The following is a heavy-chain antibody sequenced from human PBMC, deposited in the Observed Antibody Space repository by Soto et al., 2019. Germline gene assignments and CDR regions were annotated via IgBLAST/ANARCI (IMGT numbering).Heavy chain of an antibody. J-gene: IGHJ5*02. CDR3: ARYGVDCSSTSCENWFDP. CDR1: GGSISSGDYY. CDR2: IYYSGST. V-gene: IGHV4-30-4*01. D-gene: IGHD2-2*01. Sequence: PSETLSLTCTVSGGSISSGDYYWSWIRQPPGKGLEWIGYIYYSGSTYYNPSLKSRVTISVDTSKNQLSLKLSSVTAADTAVYYCARYGVDCSSTSCENWFDPWGQGTLGTVSS.